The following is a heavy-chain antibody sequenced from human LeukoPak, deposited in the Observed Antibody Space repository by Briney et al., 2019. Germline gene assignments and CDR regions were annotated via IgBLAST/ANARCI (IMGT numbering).Heavy chain of an antibody. D-gene: IGHD6-19*01. Sequence: ASVKVSCKASGYTFTSYAMNWVRQAPGQGLEWMGWINTNTGNPTYAQGFTGRFVFSLDTSVSTAYLQISSLKAEDTAVYYCARDGPTSIAVAGLDPVDDYWGQGTLVTVSS. CDR3: ARDGPTSIAVAGLDPVDDY. CDR2: INTNTGNP. V-gene: IGHV7-4-1*02. CDR1: GYTFTSYA. J-gene: IGHJ4*02.